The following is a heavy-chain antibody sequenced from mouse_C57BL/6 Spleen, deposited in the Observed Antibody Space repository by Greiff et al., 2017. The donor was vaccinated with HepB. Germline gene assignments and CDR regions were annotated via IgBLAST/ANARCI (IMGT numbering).Heavy chain of an antibody. CDR3: ARRGYYGSQAWFAY. D-gene: IGHD1-1*01. V-gene: IGHV1-55*01. CDR2: IYPGSGST. CDR1: GYTFTSYW. Sequence: QVQLKQPGAELVKPGASVKMSCKASGYTFTSYWITWVKQRPGQGLEWIGDIYPGSGSTNYNEKFKSKATLTVDTSSSTAYMQLSSLTSEDSAVYYCARRGYYGSQAWFAYWGQGTLVTVSA. J-gene: IGHJ3*01.